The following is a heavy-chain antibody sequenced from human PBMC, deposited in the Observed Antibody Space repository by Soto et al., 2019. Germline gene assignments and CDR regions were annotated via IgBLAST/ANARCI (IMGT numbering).Heavy chain of an antibody. CDR1: GGSISSCGYY. CDR3: ARSLPTADFDI. D-gene: IGHD6-19*01. CDR2: IYYSGST. V-gene: IGHV4-31*03. Sequence: SETLSLTCTVSGGSISSCGYYWSWIRHHPGKGLEWIGYIYYSGSTYYNPSLKSRVTISVDTSKNQFSLKLSSVTAADTAVYYCARSLPTADFDIWGQGTMVTVSS. J-gene: IGHJ3*02.